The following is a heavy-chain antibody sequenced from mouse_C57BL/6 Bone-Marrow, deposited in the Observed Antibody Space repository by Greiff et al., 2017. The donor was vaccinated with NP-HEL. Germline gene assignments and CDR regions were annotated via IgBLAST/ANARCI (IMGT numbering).Heavy chain of an antibody. Sequence: VQLQQSGAELVRPGTSVKVSCKASGYAFTNYLIEWVKQRPGQGLEWIGVINPGSGGTNYNEKFKGKATLTADKSSSTAYMQLSSLTSDDSAVYICARRHYGSSLDYWGQGTTLTVSS. J-gene: IGHJ2*01. CDR3: ARRHYGSSLDY. V-gene: IGHV1-54*01. CDR2: INPGSGGT. CDR1: GYAFTNYL. D-gene: IGHD1-1*01.